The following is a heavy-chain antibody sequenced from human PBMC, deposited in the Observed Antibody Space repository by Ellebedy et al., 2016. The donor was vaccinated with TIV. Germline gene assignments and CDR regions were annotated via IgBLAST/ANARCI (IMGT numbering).Heavy chain of an antibody. CDR1: GFIVSANY. V-gene: IGHV3-66*01. J-gene: IGHJ5*02. Sequence: PGGSLRLSCAASGFIVSANYITWVRQPPGKGLEWVSVIYSGNNTHYADSVKGRFTISRDIFKNSVYLQMDRLRAEDTALYYCVRERMPLPTWGQGTLVTVSS. D-gene: IGHD2-2*01. CDR3: VRERMPLPT. CDR2: IYSGNNT.